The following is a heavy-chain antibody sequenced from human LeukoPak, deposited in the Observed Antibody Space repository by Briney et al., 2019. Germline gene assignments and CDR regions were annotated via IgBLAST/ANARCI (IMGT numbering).Heavy chain of an antibody. CDR2: IIPIFGTA. D-gene: IGHD2-8*02. CDR1: GGTFSSYA. V-gene: IGHV1-69*13. J-gene: IGHJ6*03. CDR3: EXXSRXYWSHYYMDV. Sequence: SVKVSCKASGGTFSSYAISWVRQAPGQGLEWMGGIIPIFGTANYAQKFQGRVTITADESTSTAYMELSSLRSGDTAVYYCEXXSRXYWSHYYMDVWGKGTTVTVSS.